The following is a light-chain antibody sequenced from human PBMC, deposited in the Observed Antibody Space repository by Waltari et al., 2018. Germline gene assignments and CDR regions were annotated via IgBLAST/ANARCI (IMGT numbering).Light chain of an antibody. CDR2: AAS. CDR1: QGISNY. CDR3: LQLNSYPLT. J-gene: IGKJ4*01. V-gene: IGKV1-9*01. Sequence: DIQLTHSPSFLSASVCDRVTITCRASQGISNYLAWYQPKPAKAPKLLISAASPLPSGVPSRFSGSGSETDFTLTISSLQPEDFATYFCLQLNSYPLTFGGGTNVEIK.